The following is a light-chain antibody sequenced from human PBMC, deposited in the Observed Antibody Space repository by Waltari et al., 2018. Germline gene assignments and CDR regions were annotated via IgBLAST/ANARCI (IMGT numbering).Light chain of an antibody. Sequence: QSVLTQPPSASGTPGQRVTISCSGSSSNIGSYSVYWYQQLPGTAPKPLIYRKNQRPSGVPDRFSGSKSGTFASLAISGLQSDDEADYYCSSWDDSLSGWVFGGGTKLTVL. CDR1: SSNIGSYS. V-gene: IGLV1-47*01. CDR3: SSWDDSLSGWV. J-gene: IGLJ3*02. CDR2: RKN.